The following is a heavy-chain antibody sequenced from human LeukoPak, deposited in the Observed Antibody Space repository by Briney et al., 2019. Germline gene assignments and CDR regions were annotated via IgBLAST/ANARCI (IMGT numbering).Heavy chain of an antibody. Sequence: GGSLRLSCAASGFTFSNYGMHWVRQAPGKGLEWVAVISNDGSNKFYADSVKGRFTISRDNSKNTLYLQMNSQRAEDTAVYYCAKSFTIGYFDYWGQGTLVTVSS. CDR2: ISNDGSNK. CDR3: AKSFTIGYFDY. D-gene: IGHD3-10*01. J-gene: IGHJ4*02. CDR1: GFTFSNYG. V-gene: IGHV3-30*18.